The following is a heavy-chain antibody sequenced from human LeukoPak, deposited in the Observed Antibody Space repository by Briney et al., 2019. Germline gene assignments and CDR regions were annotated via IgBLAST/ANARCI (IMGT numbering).Heavy chain of an antibody. Sequence: PSETLSLTCTVSGGSISGSSYYWSWIRQPPGKGLEWIGEINHSGSTNYNPSLKSRVTISVDTSKNQFSLRLSSVTAADTAVYYCATWTSWNGSGSRHYFDYWGQGTLVTVSS. V-gene: IGHV4-39*07. CDR1: GGSISGSSYY. CDR3: ATWTSWNGSGSRHYFDY. J-gene: IGHJ4*02. D-gene: IGHD3-10*01. CDR2: INHSGST.